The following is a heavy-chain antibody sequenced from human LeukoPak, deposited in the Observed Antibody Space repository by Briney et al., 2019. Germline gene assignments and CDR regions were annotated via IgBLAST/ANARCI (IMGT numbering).Heavy chain of an antibody. CDR3: VRDQDEDRGSTTFDR. CDR1: GITFSNYA. V-gene: IGHV3-23*01. CDR2: ISGSAHKI. Sequence: GGSLRLSCVASGITFSNYAVSWVRQAPEKGLDWVSVISGSAHKIRYADSVKGRFTISRDNAKNLLYLQMNSLRAGDTAIYYCVRDQDEDRGSTTFDRWGQGTLVTVSS. D-gene: IGHD1-26*01. J-gene: IGHJ4*02.